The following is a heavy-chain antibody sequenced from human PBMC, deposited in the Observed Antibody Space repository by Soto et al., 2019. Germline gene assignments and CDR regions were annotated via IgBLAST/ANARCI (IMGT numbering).Heavy chain of an antibody. D-gene: IGHD1-1*01. Sequence: QVLLVQSGGGLIKPGGSLRLSCAASGFTFRDYHTNWIRQTPGKGLEWVARISGGGSEWWYADCVKGRFTISRDNANDSLFHQMNSLRVDDTDVYYCARDPLALRSYDSWDQGNLVTVSS. V-gene: IGHV3-11*01. CDR2: ISGGGSEW. CDR3: ARDPLALRSYDS. CDR1: GFTFRDYH. J-gene: IGHJ4*02.